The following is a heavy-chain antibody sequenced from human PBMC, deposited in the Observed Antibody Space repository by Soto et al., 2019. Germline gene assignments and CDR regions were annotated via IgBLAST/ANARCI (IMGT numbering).Heavy chain of an antibody. J-gene: IGHJ6*03. Sequence: GGSLRLSCAASGFTFSSYAMSWVRQAPGKGLEWVSAISGSGGSTYYADSVEGRFTISRDNSKNTLYLQMNSLRAEDTAVYYCARLRDYYYYYMDVWGKGTTVTVSS. V-gene: IGHV3-23*01. CDR1: GFTFSSYA. CDR3: ARLRDYYYYYMDV. D-gene: IGHD2-8*01. CDR2: ISGSGGST.